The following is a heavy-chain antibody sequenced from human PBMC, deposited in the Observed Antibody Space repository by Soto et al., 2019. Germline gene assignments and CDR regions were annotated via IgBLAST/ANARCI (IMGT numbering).Heavy chain of an antibody. V-gene: IGHV4-59*01. J-gene: IGHJ4*02. Sequence: PSETLSLTCTVSGGSISSYDWSWIRQPPGKGLEWIGYIYYSGSTNYNPSLKSRVTISVDTSKNQFSLKLSSVTAADTAVYYCARVGMVVPAAIGPYYFDYWGQGTLVTVSS. CDR1: GGSISSYD. CDR3: ARVGMVVPAAIGPYYFDY. D-gene: IGHD2-2*02. CDR2: IYYSGST.